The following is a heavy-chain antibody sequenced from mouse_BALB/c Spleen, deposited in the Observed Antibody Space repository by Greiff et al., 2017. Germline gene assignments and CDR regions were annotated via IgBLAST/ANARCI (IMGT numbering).Heavy chain of an antibody. CDR1: GFTFSDYY. V-gene: IGHV5-4*02. CDR3: ARGRYGNPFAY. D-gene: IGHD2-1*01. Sequence: EVKLMESGGGLVKPGGSLKLSCAASGFTFSDYYMYWVRQTPEKRLEWVATISDGGSYTYYPDSVKGRFTISRDNAKNNLYLQMSSLKSEDTAMYYCARGRYGNPFAYWGQGTLVTVSA. CDR2: ISDGGSYT. J-gene: IGHJ3*01.